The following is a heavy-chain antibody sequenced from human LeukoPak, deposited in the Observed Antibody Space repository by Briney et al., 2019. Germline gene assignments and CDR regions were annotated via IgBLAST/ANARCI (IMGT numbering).Heavy chain of an antibody. V-gene: IGHV3-30*04. CDR1: GFTSNKNA. Sequence: QSGGSLRLSCAASGFTSNKNAMHWVRQAPGKGLEWVAVISYDGSNKYNADSVKGRFTISRDNSKNTLYLQMNSLRDEDTAVYFCAREERGYIYFDYWGQGTLVTVSS. CDR3: AREERGYIYFDY. CDR2: ISYDGSNK. D-gene: IGHD5-18*01. J-gene: IGHJ4*02.